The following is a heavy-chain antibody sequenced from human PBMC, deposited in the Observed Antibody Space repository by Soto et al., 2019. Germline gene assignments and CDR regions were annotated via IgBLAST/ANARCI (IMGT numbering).Heavy chain of an antibody. V-gene: IGHV3-23*01. D-gene: IGHD6-13*01. CDR1: GFSSSSYA. J-gene: IGHJ4*02. Sequence: EVQLLESGGGLVQPGGSLRLSCAASGFSSSSYAMSWVRQAPGKGLEWVSAISGGGTSTYYADSVKGRFTISRDNSKNTLYLQMSSLRAEDTAVYYCASYREQLDWGQGTLVTVSS. CDR3: ASYREQLD. CDR2: ISGGGTST.